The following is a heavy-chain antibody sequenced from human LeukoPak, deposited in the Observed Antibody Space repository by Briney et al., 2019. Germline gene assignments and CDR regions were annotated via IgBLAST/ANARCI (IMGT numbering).Heavy chain of an antibody. D-gene: IGHD6-13*01. J-gene: IGHJ6*03. Sequence: SETLSLTCTVSGGSISSYYWSWIRQPAGKGLEWIGRIYTSGSTNYNASLKSRVSMSVDTSKNQFSLKLSSVTAADTAVYYCARDSVSSGWSKYYYYYMDVWGKGTTVTVSS. V-gene: IGHV4-4*07. CDR1: GGSISSYY. CDR2: IYTSGST. CDR3: ARDSVSSGWSKYYYYYMDV.